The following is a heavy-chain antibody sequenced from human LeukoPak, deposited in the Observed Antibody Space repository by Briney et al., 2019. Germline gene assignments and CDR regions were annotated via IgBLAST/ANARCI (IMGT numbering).Heavy chain of an antibody. Sequence: GGSLRLSCAASGFTFSSYAMHWVRQAPGKGLEWVAVISYDGSNKYYADSVKGRFTISRDNSKNTPYLQMNSLRAEDTAVYYCARDGAIQLWPNFDYWGQGTLVTVSS. CDR3: ARDGAIQLWPNFDY. D-gene: IGHD5-18*01. CDR2: ISYDGSNK. V-gene: IGHV3-30-3*01. CDR1: GFTFSSYA. J-gene: IGHJ4*02.